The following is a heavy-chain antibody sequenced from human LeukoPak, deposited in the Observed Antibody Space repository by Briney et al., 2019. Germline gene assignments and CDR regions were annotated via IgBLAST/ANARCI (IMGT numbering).Heavy chain of an antibody. CDR1: GGSISSYY. CDR3: ARHNDYYVVGGMDV. D-gene: IGHD3-10*02. V-gene: IGHV4-59*08. Sequence: SETLSLTCTVSGGSISSYYWSWIRQPPGKGLEWIGYIYHSGSTYYNPSLKSRVTISVDRSKNQFSLKLSSVTAADTAVYYCARHNDYYVVGGMDVWGQGTTVTVSS. J-gene: IGHJ6*02. CDR2: IYHSGST.